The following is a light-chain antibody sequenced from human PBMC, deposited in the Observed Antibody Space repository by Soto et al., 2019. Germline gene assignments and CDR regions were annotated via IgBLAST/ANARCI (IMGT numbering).Light chain of an antibody. Sequence: DIQMTQSPTSLAASVGDRVTISCQASQDLTNFLNWYQQKPGEAPKLLIYDTTTLEEGVPSRFSGGGSGTDFTFNIHRLQPEDAAIYSCQQYVNLPYTFGQGTKLEIK. CDR1: QDLTNF. CDR2: DTT. CDR3: QQYVNLPYT. V-gene: IGKV1-33*01. J-gene: IGKJ2*01.